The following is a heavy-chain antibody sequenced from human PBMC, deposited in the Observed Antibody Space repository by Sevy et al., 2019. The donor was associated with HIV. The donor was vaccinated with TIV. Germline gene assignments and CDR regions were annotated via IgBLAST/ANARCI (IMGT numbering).Heavy chain of an antibody. CDR1: ACSISSGDYY. Sequence: SETLSLTCTVSACSISSGDYYWNWIRQPPRKGLEWIGYIYYTGSTYYNPSLTSRVTISVDTSKNQFSLKLYSVTAADTAVYYCARVSRGEHLYYFDYWGQGNLVTVSS. CDR2: IYYTGST. J-gene: IGHJ4*02. D-gene: IGHD2-21*01. CDR3: ARVSRGEHLYYFDY. V-gene: IGHV4-30-4*01.